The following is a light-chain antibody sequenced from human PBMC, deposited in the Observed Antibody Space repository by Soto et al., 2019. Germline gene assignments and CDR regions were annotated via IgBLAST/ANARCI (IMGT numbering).Light chain of an antibody. CDR3: QQYGSSPT. Sequence: EVVLTQSPGTRSLSPGERATLSCRASQSVSGDYLAWYQQKPGQAPRLLIYSASLKPAGIPDRFSGSGSATDSTLTISRLEPEDFAVYYCQQYGSSPTFGQGTKVDIK. CDR2: SAS. CDR1: QSVSGDY. V-gene: IGKV3-20*01. J-gene: IGKJ1*01.